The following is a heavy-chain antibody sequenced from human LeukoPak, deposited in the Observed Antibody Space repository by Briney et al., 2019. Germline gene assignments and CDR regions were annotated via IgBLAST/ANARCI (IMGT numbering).Heavy chain of an antibody. CDR3: AKNGDRGAYCSGGSCYPYYYYYMDV. CDR2: ISSNGGST. D-gene: IGHD2-15*01. Sequence: GGSLRLSCAASGFTFSSFGMHWVRQAPGKGLEYVSAISSNGGSTYYANSVKGRFTISRDNSKNTLSLQMNSLRAEDTAIYYCAKNGDRGAYCSGGSCYPYYYYYMDVWGKGTTVTISS. CDR1: GFTFSSFG. V-gene: IGHV3-64*01. J-gene: IGHJ6*03.